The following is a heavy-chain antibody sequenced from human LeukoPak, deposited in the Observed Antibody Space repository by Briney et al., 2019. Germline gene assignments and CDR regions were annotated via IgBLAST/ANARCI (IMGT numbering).Heavy chain of an antibody. Sequence: SETLSLTRTVSGGSISSHYWSWIRQPPGKGLEWIGYVSDSGSTNYNPSLKSRVTVSVDTSKDQFSLKLTSVTAADTAVYYCARTGSSWPLYYYYYMDVWGKGTTVTVSS. D-gene: IGHD6-13*01. CDR1: GGSISSHY. CDR2: VSDSGST. CDR3: ARTGSSWPLYYYYYMDV. J-gene: IGHJ6*03. V-gene: IGHV4-59*11.